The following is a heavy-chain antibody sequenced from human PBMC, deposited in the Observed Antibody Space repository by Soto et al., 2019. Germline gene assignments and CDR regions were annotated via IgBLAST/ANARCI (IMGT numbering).Heavy chain of an antibody. CDR3: TRDLSPPSSCGGDCYGMDG. J-gene: IGHJ6*01. Sequence: GGSLRLSCTASGFTFSDYAMSWVRQAPGKGLEWVGFLRSNAYGGTAEYAASVKGRFTISRDDSKSIAYLQMNSLKTEDTAVYYCTRDLSPPSSCGGDCYGMDGWGQGTTVTVSS. V-gene: IGHV3-49*04. CDR1: GFTFSDYA. CDR2: LRSNAYGGTA. D-gene: IGHD2-21*01.